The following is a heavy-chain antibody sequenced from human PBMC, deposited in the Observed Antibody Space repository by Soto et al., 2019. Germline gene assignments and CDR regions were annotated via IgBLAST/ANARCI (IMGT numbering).Heavy chain of an antibody. CDR1: GYSITSYW. Sequence: GESLNISCKGAGYSITSYWIGWGRQLPGKGLEWMGIIYPGDSDTRYSPSCQGQVTISADKSISTAYLQWSSLKASDTAMYYCARLGGYCSGGSCYRRRYNWFDPWGQGTLVTVSS. CDR3: ARLGGYCSGGSCYRRRYNWFDP. V-gene: IGHV5-51*01. D-gene: IGHD2-15*01. CDR2: IYPGDSDT. J-gene: IGHJ5*02.